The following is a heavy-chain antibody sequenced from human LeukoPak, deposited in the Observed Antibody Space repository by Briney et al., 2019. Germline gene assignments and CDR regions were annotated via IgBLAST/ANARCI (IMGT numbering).Heavy chain of an antibody. CDR2: INHSGST. J-gene: IGHJ5*02. V-gene: IGHV4-34*01. CDR3: ARFRPEYSSSPRWFDP. CDR1: GGSFSGYY. D-gene: IGHD6-6*01. Sequence: SETLSLTCAVYGGSFSGYYWSWIRQPPGKGLEWIGEINHSGSTNYNPSLKSRVTISVDTSKNQFSLKLSSVTAADTAVYYYARFRPEYSSSPRWFDPWGQGTLVTVSS.